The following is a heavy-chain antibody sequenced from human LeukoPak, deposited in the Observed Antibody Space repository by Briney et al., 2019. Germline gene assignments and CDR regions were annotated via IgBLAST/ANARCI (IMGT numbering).Heavy chain of an antibody. CDR3: ARDKVIASAGTHDWFDP. CDR1: GYSVNIYG. Sequence: GASVTVSFTATGYSVNIYGSSWVRRAPGQPLERMGGSSAYNGNTNYLQKFQGSVTITIDTSTSTAYMELRSLRSDDTAVYYCARDKVIASAGTHDWFDPWGQGTQVTVSS. CDR2: SSAYNGNT. V-gene: IGHV1-18*01. D-gene: IGHD6-13*01. J-gene: IGHJ5*02.